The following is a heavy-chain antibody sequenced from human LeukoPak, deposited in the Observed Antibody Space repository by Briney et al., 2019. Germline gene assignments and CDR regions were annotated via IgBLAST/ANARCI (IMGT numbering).Heavy chain of an antibody. CDR2: IYPGDSDT. Sequence: GESLKISCKGSGYSFTNYWIGWVRQMPGKGLEWMGIIYPGDSDTRYCPSCQGQVTISADKSISTAYLQWSSLKASDTAMYYCARMTRYCSSTSCYGAYYYYYMDVWGKGTTVTISS. CDR1: GYSFTNYW. V-gene: IGHV5-51*01. J-gene: IGHJ6*03. D-gene: IGHD2-2*01. CDR3: ARMTRYCSSTSCYGAYYYYYMDV.